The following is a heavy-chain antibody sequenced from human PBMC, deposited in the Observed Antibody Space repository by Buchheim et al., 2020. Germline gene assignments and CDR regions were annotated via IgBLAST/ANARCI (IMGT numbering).Heavy chain of an antibody. CDR1: GGTFSSYA. CDR3: ASVNDSSGYSPHYYYGMDV. D-gene: IGHD3-22*01. Sequence: QVQLVQSGAEVKKPGSSVKVSCKASGGTFSSYAISWVRQAPGQGLEWMGGIIPIFGTANYAQKFQGRVTITADKSTSTAYMELSSLRSEDTAAYYCASVNDSSGYSPHYYYGMDVWGQGTT. J-gene: IGHJ6*02. CDR2: IIPIFGTA. V-gene: IGHV1-69*06.